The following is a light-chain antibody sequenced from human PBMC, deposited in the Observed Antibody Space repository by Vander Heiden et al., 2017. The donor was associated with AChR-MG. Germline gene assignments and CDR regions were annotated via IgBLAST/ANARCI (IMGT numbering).Light chain of an antibody. V-gene: IGLV1-40*01. CDR3: QSYDTASLYV. Sequence: QSVLTQPPSVSGAPGQSVTISCTGSSSSIRAGYGVHWYQHLPGRAPKLLIYGATNRPSGVPGRFSGSKSGTSASLAITGLQAEDEADYYCQSYDTASLYVFGSGTKVTVV. CDR2: GAT. CDR1: SSSIRAGYG. J-gene: IGLJ1*01.